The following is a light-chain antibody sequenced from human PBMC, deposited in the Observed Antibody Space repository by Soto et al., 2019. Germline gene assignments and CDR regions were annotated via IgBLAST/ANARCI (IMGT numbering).Light chain of an antibody. CDR2: AAS. J-gene: IGKJ1*01. CDR3: QPYNSYSRT. Sequence: DIQMTQSPSSLSASVGDRVTITCRASQSISSYLNWYQQKPGKAPKLLIYAASSLQSGVPSRFSGSGSGTDFTLTISSLQPDDFATYYCQPYNSYSRTFGQGTKVEIK. CDR1: QSISSY. V-gene: IGKV1-39*01.